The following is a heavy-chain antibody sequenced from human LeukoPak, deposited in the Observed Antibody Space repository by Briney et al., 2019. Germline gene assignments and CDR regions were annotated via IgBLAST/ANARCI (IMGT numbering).Heavy chain of an antibody. CDR2: INPQNGAT. Sequence: ASVKVSCKASGYTLTDHYLHWLGWAPGQGLEWMGWINPQNGATVYAKKFQGRVTMTRDTPVSTLYMELRNLRSDDTGVYYCAKEGYSNGPDPWGPGSLVTVSS. CDR3: AKEGYSNGPDP. D-gene: IGHD4-11*01. J-gene: IGHJ5*02. CDR1: GYTLTDHY. V-gene: IGHV1-2*02.